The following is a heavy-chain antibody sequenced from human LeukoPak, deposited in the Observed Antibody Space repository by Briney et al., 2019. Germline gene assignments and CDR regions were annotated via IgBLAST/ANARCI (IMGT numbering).Heavy chain of an antibody. CDR1: GFTFSDYY. Sequence: PGGSLRLSCAASGFTFSDYYMSWIRQAPGKGPEWVSYISSSGSTIYYADSVKGRFTISRDNSKNTLYLQMNSLRAEDTAVYYCAKDRSIVVVTDVDYWGQGTLVTVSS. V-gene: IGHV3-11*01. D-gene: IGHD2-21*02. CDR2: ISSSGSTI. J-gene: IGHJ4*02. CDR3: AKDRSIVVVTDVDY.